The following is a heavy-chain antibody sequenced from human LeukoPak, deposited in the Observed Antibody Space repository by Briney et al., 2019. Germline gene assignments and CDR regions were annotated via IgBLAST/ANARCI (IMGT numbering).Heavy chain of an antibody. Sequence: ASVKVSCKASGGTFSSYAISWVRQAPGQGLEWMGWINPNSGGTNYAQKFQGRVTMTRDTSISTAYMELSRLRSDDTAVYYCARDKNWRSSVYYYYMDVWGKGTTVTVSS. CDR1: GGTFSSYA. D-gene: IGHD6-6*01. V-gene: IGHV1-2*02. CDR2: INPNSGGT. J-gene: IGHJ6*03. CDR3: ARDKNWRSSVYYYYMDV.